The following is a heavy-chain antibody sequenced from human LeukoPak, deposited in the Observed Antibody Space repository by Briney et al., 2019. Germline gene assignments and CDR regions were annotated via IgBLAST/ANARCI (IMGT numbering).Heavy chain of an antibody. CDR1: GFTFSSYT. J-gene: IGHJ4*02. V-gene: IGHV3-48*02. D-gene: IGHD5-18*01. CDR2: IRSSSSAM. Sequence: GGSLRLSCAASGFTFSSYTMNWVRQAPGKGLEWVSYIRSSSSAMYYADSVKGRFIISRDNVKNSLYLQMNSLREEDTAVYYCARNGGYSPLDYWGQGILVTVPS. CDR3: ARNGGYSPLDY.